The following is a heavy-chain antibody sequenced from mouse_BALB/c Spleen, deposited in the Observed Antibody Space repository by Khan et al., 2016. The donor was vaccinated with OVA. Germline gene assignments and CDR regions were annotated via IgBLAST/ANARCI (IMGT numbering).Heavy chain of an antibody. V-gene: IGHV3-2*02. J-gene: IGHJ4*01. CDR2: INYSGST. D-gene: IGHD2-3*01. CDR3: ARDGSRYNYAMDY. Sequence: EVQLVESGPGLVKPSQSLSLTCTVTGYSITSDYAWNWIRQFPGNKLEWMGYINYSGSTNYNPALKSRISITRDTSKNQFSLQLNSVTTADTATYYCARDGSRYNYAMDYWGQGTSVTVSS. CDR1: GYSITSDYA.